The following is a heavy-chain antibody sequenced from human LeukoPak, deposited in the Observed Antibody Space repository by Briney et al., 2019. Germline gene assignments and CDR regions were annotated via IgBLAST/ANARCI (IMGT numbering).Heavy chain of an antibody. Sequence: PGGSLRLSCAASGFTFSSYGMHWVRQAPGKGLEWVAFIRYDGSNKYYADSVKGRFTISRDNSKNTLYLQMNSLRAEDTAMYYCAKDEVVRGLVIRFDYWGQGTLVTVSS. J-gene: IGHJ4*02. CDR3: AKDEVVRGLVIRFDY. V-gene: IGHV3-30*02. CDR1: GFTFSSYG. CDR2: IRYDGSNK. D-gene: IGHD3-10*01.